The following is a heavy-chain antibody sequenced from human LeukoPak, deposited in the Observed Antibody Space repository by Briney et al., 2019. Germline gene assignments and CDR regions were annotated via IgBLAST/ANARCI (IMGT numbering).Heavy chain of an antibody. Sequence: PSETLSLTCTVSGVSISSSHYSWRCTRQPPGKGLEWNGNIYYSGSTHYNPSLKTRVPISVDTSKNQFSLKLSSVTAADTAVYDCASRQVEMYYYYSSGPADYWGQGTLVSVSS. CDR2: IYYSGST. CDR3: ASRQVEMYYYYSSGPADY. V-gene: IGHV4-39*07. CDR1: GVSISSSHYS. D-gene: IGHD3-22*01. J-gene: IGHJ4*02.